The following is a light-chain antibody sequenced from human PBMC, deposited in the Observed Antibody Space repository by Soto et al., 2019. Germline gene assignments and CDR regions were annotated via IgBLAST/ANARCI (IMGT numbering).Light chain of an antibody. CDR1: SSDVGSYNL. J-gene: IGLJ3*02. CDR3: CSYATSRTVV. V-gene: IGLV2-23*01. CDR2: EGR. Sequence: QSALTQPASVSASPGQSITISCSGTSSDVGSYNLVSWYQHCPGKAPKLIIYEGRRRPAGLYGRFSGSKSGTTASLTISGQQADDAADYYCCSYATSRTVVFGGGTKVTVL.